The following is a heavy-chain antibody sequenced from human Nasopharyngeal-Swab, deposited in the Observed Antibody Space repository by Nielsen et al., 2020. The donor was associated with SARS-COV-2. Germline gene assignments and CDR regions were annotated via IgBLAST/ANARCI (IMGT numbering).Heavy chain of an antibody. V-gene: IGHV4-59*01. D-gene: IGHD3-9*01. CDR3: ARGGPLVTGFDY. CDR1: GGSISSYY. J-gene: IGHJ4*02. CDR2: IYYSGST. Sequence: SETLSLTCTVSGGSISSYYWSWVRQPPGKGLEWIGYIYYSGSTNYNPSLKSRVTISVDTSKNQFSLRLSSVTAADTAVYYCARGGPLVTGFDYWGQGTLVTVSS.